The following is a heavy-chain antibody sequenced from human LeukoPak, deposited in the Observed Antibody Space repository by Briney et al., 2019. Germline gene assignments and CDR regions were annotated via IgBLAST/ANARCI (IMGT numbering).Heavy chain of an antibody. D-gene: IGHD2-21*02. V-gene: IGHV3-23*01. J-gene: IGHJ6*03. CDR1: GFTFSSYA. CDR2: ISGSGGST. CDR3: AKLGGDHKYYYYYMDV. Sequence: GGSLRLSXAASGFTFSSYAMSWVRRAPGKGLEWVSAISGSGGSTYYADSVKGRFTISRDNSKNTLYLQMNSLRAEDTAVYYCAKLGGDHKYYYYYMDVWGKGTTVTVSS.